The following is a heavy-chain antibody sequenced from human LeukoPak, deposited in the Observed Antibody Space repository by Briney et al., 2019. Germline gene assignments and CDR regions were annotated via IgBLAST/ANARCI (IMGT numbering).Heavy chain of an antibody. CDR1: GFTFSSYW. J-gene: IGHJ4*02. CDR3: ARVGGRYSPIGY. Sequence: GSLRLSCAASGFTFSSYWMSWVRQAPGKGLEWVASTKQDGSEKYYVDSVKGRFTISRDNAKNLLYLQMNSLRAEDTAVYYCARVGGRYSPIGYWGQGTLVTVSS. V-gene: IGHV3-7*01. CDR2: TKQDGSEK. D-gene: IGHD5-18*01.